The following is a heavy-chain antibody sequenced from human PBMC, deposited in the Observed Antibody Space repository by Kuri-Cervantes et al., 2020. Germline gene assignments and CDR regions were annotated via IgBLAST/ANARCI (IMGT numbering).Heavy chain of an antibody. CDR2: ISSSSSYI. CDR1: GGSISSSSYY. J-gene: IGHJ6*02. CDR3: ARGALYYGMDI. Sequence: ETLSLTCTVSGGSISSSSYYWGWVRQAPGKGLEWVSSISSSSSYIYYADSVKGRFTISRDNAKNSLYLQMNSLRAEDTAVYYCARGALYYGMDIWGQGTTVTVSS. V-gene: IGHV3-21*01.